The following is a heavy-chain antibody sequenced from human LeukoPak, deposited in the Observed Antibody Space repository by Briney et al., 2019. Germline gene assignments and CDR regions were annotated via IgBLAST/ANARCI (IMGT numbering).Heavy chain of an antibody. Sequence: SETLSLTCAVYGGSFSGYYWSWIRQPPGKGLEWIGEINHSGSTNYNPSLKSRVTISVDTSKNQFSLRMSSVTAADTAVYYCARRTGMAFSGSGSSRGSFDYWGQGTLVTASS. J-gene: IGHJ4*02. CDR3: ARRTGMAFSGSGSSRGSFDY. CDR2: INHSGST. CDR1: GGSFSGYY. V-gene: IGHV4-34*01. D-gene: IGHD3-10*01.